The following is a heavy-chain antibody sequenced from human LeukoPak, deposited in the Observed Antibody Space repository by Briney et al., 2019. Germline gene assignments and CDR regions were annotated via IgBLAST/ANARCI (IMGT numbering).Heavy chain of an antibody. J-gene: IGHJ4*02. CDR2: ISGSGDTT. D-gene: IGHD2-21*01. V-gene: IGHV3-23*01. CDR1: RFTFSSYT. CDR3: AKEPLYYY. Sequence: GGSLRLSCAASRFTFSSYTMSWVRQAPGQGLEWVSAISGSGDTTYYADSVKGRFTISRDNSKNTLYLQMNSLRAEDTAVYYCAKEPLYYYWGQGTLVTVSS.